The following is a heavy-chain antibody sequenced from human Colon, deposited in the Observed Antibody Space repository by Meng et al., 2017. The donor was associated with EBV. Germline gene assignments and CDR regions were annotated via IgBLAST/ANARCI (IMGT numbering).Heavy chain of an antibody. Sequence: QESGPGLGGPSGTLSLPCAVSGASISSNNWWSWVRQPPGKGLEWIGEIYHGGNTNYNPSLKSRVTISVDRSNDQFSLSLSSVTAADTAVYYCARGNAYNAPSFDYWGQGTLVTVSS. CDR1: GASISSNNW. D-gene: IGHD5-24*01. J-gene: IGHJ4*02. CDR2: IYHGGNT. CDR3: ARGNAYNAPSFDY. V-gene: IGHV4-4*02.